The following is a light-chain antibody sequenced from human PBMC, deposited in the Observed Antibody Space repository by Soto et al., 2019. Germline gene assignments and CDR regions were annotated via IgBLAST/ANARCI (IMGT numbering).Light chain of an antibody. CDR1: QGISSW. J-gene: IGKJ5*01. CDR2: ATS. CDR3: QQSYSTPIT. Sequence: DIQMTPSPSSVSASVGDRVTITCRASQGISSWLAWYQQKPGKAPNLLIYATSNLQSGVPSRFSGSGSGTEFTLAISRLQPEDFAVYYCQQSYSTPITFGPGTRLEI. V-gene: IGKV1-12*01.